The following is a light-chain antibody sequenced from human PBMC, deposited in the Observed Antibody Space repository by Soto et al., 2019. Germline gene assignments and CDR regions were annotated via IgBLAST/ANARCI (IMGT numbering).Light chain of an antibody. V-gene: IGLV2-14*01. J-gene: IGLJ1*01. CDR1: SSDVGGYNY. CDR3: NSYTSKSTGV. Sequence: QSALTQPASVSGSPGQSITISCTGTSSDVGGYNYVSWYQQHPGKAPKLIIYEVSNRPSGVSNPFSGSKSGNTASLTISGLQAEDEADYYCNSYTSKSTGVFGPGTKLTVL. CDR2: EVS.